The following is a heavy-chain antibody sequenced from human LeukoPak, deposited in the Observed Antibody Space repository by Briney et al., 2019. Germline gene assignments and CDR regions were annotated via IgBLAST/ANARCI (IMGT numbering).Heavy chain of an antibody. D-gene: IGHD3-3*01. CDR2: IKQDGSEK. CDR3: AKSGAAYYDFWSGYPHEHTLLDY. Sequence: SGGSLRLSCAASGFTVSSNYMSWVRQAPGKGLEWVANIKQDGSEKYYVDSVKGRFTISRDNAKNSLYLQMNSLRAEDTAVYYCAKSGAAYYDFWSGYPHEHTLLDYWGQGTLVTVSS. J-gene: IGHJ4*02. V-gene: IGHV3-7*03. CDR1: GFTVSSNY.